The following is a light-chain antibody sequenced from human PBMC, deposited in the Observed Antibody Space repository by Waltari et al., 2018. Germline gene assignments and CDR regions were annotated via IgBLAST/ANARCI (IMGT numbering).Light chain of an antibody. CDR2: DVS. J-gene: IGLJ2*01. CDR1: SSDVGGYNY. V-gene: IGLV2-11*01. CDR3: CSYAGSYTVV. Sequence: QSALTQPRSVSGSPGQSVTISRTGTSSDVGGYNYVSWYQQNPGKAPKVMIYDVSKRPSRVPDRFSGSKSGNTASLTISGLQAEDEADYYCCSYAGSYTVVFGGGTKLTVL.